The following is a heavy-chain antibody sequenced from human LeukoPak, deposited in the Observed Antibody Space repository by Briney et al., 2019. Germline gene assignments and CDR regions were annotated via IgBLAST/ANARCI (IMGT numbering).Heavy chain of an antibody. Sequence: ASVKVSCKASGYTFTGYYMHWVRQAPGQGLEWMGWINPNSGDTHYAQKFQGRVTMTRDTSISTAYMELSRLRSDDTAVYYCASPYTIFGVLSAEYFQHWGQGTLVTVSS. CDR3: ASPYTIFGVLSAEYFQH. D-gene: IGHD3-3*01. CDR1: GYTFTGYY. J-gene: IGHJ1*01. V-gene: IGHV1-2*02. CDR2: INPNSGDT.